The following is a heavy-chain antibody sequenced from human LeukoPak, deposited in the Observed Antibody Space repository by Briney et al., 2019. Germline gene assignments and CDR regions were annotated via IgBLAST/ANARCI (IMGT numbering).Heavy chain of an antibody. D-gene: IGHD6-13*01. Sequence: SETLSLTCTVSGGSISSYYWSWIRQPAGKGLEWIGRIYTSGSTNYNPSLKSRVTMSVDTSKNQFSLKLSSVTAADTAVYYCARPQADSSSFGHWFDPWGQGTLVTVSS. CDR3: ARPQADSSSFGHWFDP. CDR2: IYTSGST. V-gene: IGHV4-4*07. CDR1: GGSISSYY. J-gene: IGHJ5*02.